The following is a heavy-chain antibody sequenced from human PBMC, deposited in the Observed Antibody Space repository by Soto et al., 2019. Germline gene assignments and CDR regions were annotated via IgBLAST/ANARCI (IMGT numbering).Heavy chain of an antibody. D-gene: IGHD2-2*01. CDR2: IAHDGSLK. CDR3: AKESTRLVPRELDY. Sequence: GGSLRLSCAASGFTFSSYGLHWVRQAPGRGLEWVTVIAHDGSLKYYADSVKGRFTISRDNSKDTLFLQMNSLRVEDTAVYYCAKESTRLVPRELDYWGRGPLVTVSS. CDR1: GFTFSSYG. V-gene: IGHV3-30*18. J-gene: IGHJ4*02.